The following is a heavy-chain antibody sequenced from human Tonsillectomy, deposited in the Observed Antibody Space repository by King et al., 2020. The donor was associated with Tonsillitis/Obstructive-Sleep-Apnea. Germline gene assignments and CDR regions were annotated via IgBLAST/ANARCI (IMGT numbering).Heavy chain of an antibody. CDR2: IRSSGSTI. D-gene: IGHD1-14*01. CDR1: GFTFSDYY. CDR3: ARGAVYNWNHEGDAFDI. Sequence: QLVESGGGLVKPGGSLRLSCAASGFTFSDYYMSWLRQAPGKGLEWVSYIRSSGSTIYYADSVTGRFTISRDNAKNSLYLQMNSLRAEDTAVYYCARGAVYNWNHEGDAFDIGGQGTMVTVSS. J-gene: IGHJ3*02. V-gene: IGHV3-11*01.